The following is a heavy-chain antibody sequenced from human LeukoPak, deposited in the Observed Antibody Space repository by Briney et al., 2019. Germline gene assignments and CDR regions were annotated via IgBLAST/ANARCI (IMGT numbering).Heavy chain of an antibody. Sequence: GGSLRHSCAASGFTFSSYAMSWVRQAPGKGLEWVSAISGSGGSTYYADSVKGRFTISRDNSKNTLYLQMNSLRAEDTAVYYCARGLPNYYGMDVWGQGTTVTVSS. CDR3: ARGLPNYYGMDV. CDR2: ISGSGGST. V-gene: IGHV3-23*01. CDR1: GFTFSSYA. J-gene: IGHJ6*02.